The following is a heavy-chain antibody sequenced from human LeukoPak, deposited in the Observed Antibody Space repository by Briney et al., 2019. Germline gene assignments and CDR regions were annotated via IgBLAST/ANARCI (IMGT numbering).Heavy chain of an antibody. CDR1: GFTSDDYA. V-gene: IGHV3-9*02. Sequence: QTGGSLRLSCAASGFTSDDYAMHWVRQAPGKGLEWVSGISWNSGSIGYADSVKGRFTISRDNAKNSLYLQMNSLRAEDTALYYCANGPWESSSWYVINWGQGTLVTVSS. D-gene: IGHD6-13*01. J-gene: IGHJ4*02. CDR2: ISWNSGSI. CDR3: ANGPWESSSWYVIN.